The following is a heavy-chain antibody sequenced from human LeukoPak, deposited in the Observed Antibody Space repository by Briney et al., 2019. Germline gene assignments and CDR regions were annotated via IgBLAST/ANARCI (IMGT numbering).Heavy chain of an antibody. CDR1: GGSFSDYF. D-gene: IGHD6-6*01. J-gene: IGHJ4*02. Sequence: SETLSLTCVVYGGSFSDYFLTWIRQPPGKGLEWIGEINHSGSTNYNPSLKSRVTISVDTSKNQFSLKLSSVTAAGTAVYYCARVGPIAARPRPSTVDYWGQGTLVTVSS. CDR2: INHSGST. V-gene: IGHV4-34*01. CDR3: ARVGPIAARPRPSTVDY.